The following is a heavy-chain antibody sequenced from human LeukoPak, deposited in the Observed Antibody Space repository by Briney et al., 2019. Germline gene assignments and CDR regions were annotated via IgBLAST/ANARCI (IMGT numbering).Heavy chain of an antibody. J-gene: IGHJ6*02. V-gene: IGHV1-2*06. CDR3: ATGTPEGYGMDV. CDR2: INPNSGGT. CDR1: GFTFSNFA. Sequence: GGSLRLSCAASGFTFSNFAMHWVRQAPGKGLEWVGRINPNSGGTNYAHNFQGRVTMTRDTSLSTAYMELSRLRSDDTAVYYCATGTPEGYGMDVWGQGTTVTVSS.